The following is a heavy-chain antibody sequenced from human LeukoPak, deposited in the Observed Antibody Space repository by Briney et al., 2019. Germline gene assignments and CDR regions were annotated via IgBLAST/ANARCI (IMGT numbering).Heavy chain of an antibody. J-gene: IGHJ4*02. CDR2: IESDDGST. CDR3: ARGSSSGYYGYSDY. CDR1: GFTFSSYW. Sequence: GGSLRLSCAASGFTFSSYWMHWVRQAPGKGLVWVSRIESDDGSTSYADSVKGRFTISRDNAKNTLFLQMNSLRAEDTAVYFCARGSSSGYYGYSDYWGQGTLVTVSS. V-gene: IGHV3-74*01. D-gene: IGHD3-22*01.